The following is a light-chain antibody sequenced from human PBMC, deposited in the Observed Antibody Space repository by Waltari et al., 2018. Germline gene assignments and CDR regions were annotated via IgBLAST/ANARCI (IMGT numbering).Light chain of an antibody. CDR2: RAS. V-gene: IGKV3-15*01. J-gene: IGKJ1*01. CDR1: QSVSSN. CDR3: QQYEDWPRT. Sequence: EIVMTQSPATLSVSPGERATLSCRASQSVSSNLAWYQHKPGQGPRRLMYRASTRATGIPARFSGSGSGTEFTLTISSLQSEDFGVYYCQQYEDWPRTFGQGTKVEIK.